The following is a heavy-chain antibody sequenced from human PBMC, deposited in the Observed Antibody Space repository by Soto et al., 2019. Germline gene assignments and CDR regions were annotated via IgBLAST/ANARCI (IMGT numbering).Heavy chain of an antibody. D-gene: IGHD1-26*01. CDR2: ISGYNGDI. J-gene: IGHJ4*02. CDR3: ARVGIVGARERDF. Sequence: QVHLVQSGGEVKKPGASVKVSCKASGYTFNRHGITWVRQAPGQGLEWMGWISGYNGDINYEQKFQGRVTLSSDTLTSTVYLELKSLRFDDTAVYYCARVGIVGARERDFWGQGTLVTVSS. CDR1: GYTFNRHG. V-gene: IGHV1-18*04.